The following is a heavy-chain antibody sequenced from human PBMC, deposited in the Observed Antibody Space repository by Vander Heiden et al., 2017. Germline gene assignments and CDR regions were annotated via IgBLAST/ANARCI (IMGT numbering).Heavy chain of an antibody. CDR3: ARGNYGMDV. V-gene: IGHV3-74*01. Sequence: EVQLVESGGGLVQPGGSRRLSCAASGFTFSHYFIHWVRQAPGKGLVCVSNINGDGSTTNYADSVKGRFTISRDNAKNTLYLQMNNLRAEDTAVYYCARGNYGMDVWGQGTTVTVS. CDR1: GFTFSHYF. J-gene: IGHJ6*02. CDR2: INGDGSTT.